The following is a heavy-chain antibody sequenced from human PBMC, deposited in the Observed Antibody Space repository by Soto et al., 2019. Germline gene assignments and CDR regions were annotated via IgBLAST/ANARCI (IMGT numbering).Heavy chain of an antibody. D-gene: IGHD1-7*01. CDR3: GRGRSGELAVFY. J-gene: IGHJ4*02. Sequence: GASVKVSCKASGYTFTGYYIHWVRQAPGQGLEWMGEIGPNRGDTKYAQKFQGRVTMTRDTSISTVYMELSNLSPDDTAVYYCGRGRSGELAVFYWGQGTLVTVSS. V-gene: IGHV1-2*02. CDR1: GYTFTGYY. CDR2: IGPNRGDT.